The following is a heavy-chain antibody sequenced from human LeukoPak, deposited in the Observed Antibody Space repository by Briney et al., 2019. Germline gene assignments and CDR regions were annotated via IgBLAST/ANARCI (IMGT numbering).Heavy chain of an antibody. Sequence: SVKVSCKASGGTFSSYAISWVRQAPGQGLEWMGGIIPIFGTANYAQKFQGRVTITADESTSTAYMGLSSLRSEDTAVYYCAREGVDCSSTSCQPGDWFDPWGQGTLVTVSS. V-gene: IGHV1-69*13. J-gene: IGHJ5*02. CDR2: IIPIFGTA. CDR3: AREGVDCSSTSCQPGDWFDP. CDR1: GGTFSSYA. D-gene: IGHD2-2*01.